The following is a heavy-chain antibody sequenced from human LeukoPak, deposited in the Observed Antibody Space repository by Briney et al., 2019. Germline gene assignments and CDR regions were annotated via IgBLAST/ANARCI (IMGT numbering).Heavy chain of an antibody. CDR1: AYSISSDYY. Sequence: SETLSLTCIVSAYSISSDYYWGWIRQPPGKGLEWIGSIYHSGNTYYNPSLKSRATVSRDTSKNQFSLPLTSVTAADSAVYSSATDATPSSNFYHWFAPCGHGALLTVSS. CDR2: IYHSGNT. CDR3: ATDATPSSNFYHWFAP. J-gene: IGHJ5*02. V-gene: IGHV4-38-2*02. D-gene: IGHD1-1*01.